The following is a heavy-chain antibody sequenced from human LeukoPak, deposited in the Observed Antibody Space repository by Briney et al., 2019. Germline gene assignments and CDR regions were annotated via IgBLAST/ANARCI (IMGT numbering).Heavy chain of an antibody. D-gene: IGHD3-10*01. Sequence: GGSLRLSCAASGFSFNSYAMSWVRQAPGKGLEWVSAISGGGGSTDYADSVKGRFTISRDNSKNTLYLQMSSLRAEDTAVYYCAKNLPYGSGSYNGMDVWGKGTTVTVSS. J-gene: IGHJ6*04. CDR3: AKNLPYGSGSYNGMDV. V-gene: IGHV3-23*01. CDR1: GFSFNSYA. CDR2: ISGGGGST.